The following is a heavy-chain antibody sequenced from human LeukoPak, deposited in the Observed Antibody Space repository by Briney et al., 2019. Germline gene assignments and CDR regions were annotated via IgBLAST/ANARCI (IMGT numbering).Heavy chain of an antibody. Sequence: GGSLRLSCQTSGFTFGNYAMSWVRQAQGKELEWISAISTNGVNTYYADSVKGRSTISRDNSRHTLSLQMNGLRADSTAVYYCAKGSAAARPYYFDSWGQGTLVAVSS. D-gene: IGHD6-6*01. CDR1: GFTFGNYA. CDR3: AKGSAAARPYYFDS. CDR2: ISTNGVNT. J-gene: IGHJ4*02. V-gene: IGHV3-23*01.